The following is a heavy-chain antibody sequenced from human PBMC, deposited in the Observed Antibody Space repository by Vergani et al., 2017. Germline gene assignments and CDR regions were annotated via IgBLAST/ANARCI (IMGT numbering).Heavy chain of an antibody. CDR3: GGSVRINWFDP. J-gene: IGHJ5*02. Sequence: QVQLVESGGGVVQPGRSLRLSCAASGFTFSSYGMHWVRQAPGKGLEWVAVISYDGSNKYYADSVKGRFTIPRDNSKNTLYLQMNSLRAEDTAVYYCGGSVRINWFDPWGQGTLVTVSS. CDR1: GFTFSSYG. V-gene: IGHV3-30*03. D-gene: IGHD3-10*01. CDR2: ISYDGSNK.